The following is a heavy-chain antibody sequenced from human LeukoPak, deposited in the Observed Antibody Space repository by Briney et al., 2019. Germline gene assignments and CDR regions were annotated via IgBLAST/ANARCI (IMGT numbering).Heavy chain of an antibody. CDR3: AREPDFWSGYYLKSSHYFDY. V-gene: IGHV4-39*02. D-gene: IGHD3-3*01. CDR2: IYYSGST. J-gene: IGHJ4*02. CDR1: GGSISSSSYY. Sequence: SETLSLTCTVSGGSISSSSYYWGWIRQPPGKGLEWIGSIYYSGSTYYNPSLKSRVTISVDTSKNQFSLKLSSVTAADTAVYYCAREPDFWSGYYLKSSHYFDYWGQGTLVTVSS.